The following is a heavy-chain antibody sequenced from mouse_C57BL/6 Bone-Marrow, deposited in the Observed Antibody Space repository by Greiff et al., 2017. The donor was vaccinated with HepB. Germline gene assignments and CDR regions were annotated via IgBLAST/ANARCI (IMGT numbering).Heavy chain of an antibody. CDR3: ARYYGSSYVGAMDY. J-gene: IGHJ4*01. Sequence: VHVKQSGPGLAKPSQTLSLTCSVTGYSITSDYWNWIRKFPGNKLEYMGYISYSGSTYYNPSLKSRISITRDTSKNQYYLQLNSVTTEDTATYYCARYYGSSYVGAMDYWGQGTSVTVSS. D-gene: IGHD1-1*01. V-gene: IGHV3-8*01. CDR2: ISYSGST. CDR1: GYSITSDY.